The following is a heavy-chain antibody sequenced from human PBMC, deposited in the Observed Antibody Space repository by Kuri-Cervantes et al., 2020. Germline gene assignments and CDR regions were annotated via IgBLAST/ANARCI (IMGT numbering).Heavy chain of an antibody. CDR1: GGSISSSSYY. Sequence: SETLSLTCTVSGGSISSSSYYWGWIRQPPGKGLEWIGSIYYSGSTYYNLSLKSRVTISVDTSKNQFSLKLSSVTAADTAVYYCARLGTAPSFWSGYYTDYGMDVWGQGTTVTVSS. CDR2: IYYSGST. D-gene: IGHD3-3*01. J-gene: IGHJ6*02. CDR3: ARLGTAPSFWSGYYTDYGMDV. V-gene: IGHV4-39*01.